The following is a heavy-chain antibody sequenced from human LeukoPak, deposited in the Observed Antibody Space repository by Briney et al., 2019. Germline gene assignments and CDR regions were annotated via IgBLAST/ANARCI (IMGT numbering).Heavy chain of an antibody. V-gene: IGHV4-61*01. Sequence: PSETLSLTCTVSGGSVSSGSYYWSWIRQPPGKGLEWFGYIYYSGSTNYNPSLKSRVTISVDTSKNQFSLKLSSVTAADTAVYYCAREEASYCSSTSCYGIDYWGQGTLVTVSS. J-gene: IGHJ4*02. CDR2: IYYSGST. CDR3: AREEASYCSSTSCYGIDY. CDR1: GGSVSSGSYY. D-gene: IGHD2-2*01.